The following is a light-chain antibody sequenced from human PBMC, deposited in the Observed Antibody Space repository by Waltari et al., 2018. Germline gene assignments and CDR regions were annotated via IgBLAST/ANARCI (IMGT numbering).Light chain of an antibody. Sequence: EIVMTHSPPTLSVSPGERATLSCRASQSVSSNLAWYQQKPGQAPRLLIYGASTRATGIPARFSGSGSGTEFTLTISSLQSEDFAVYYCQQYNNWPPWTFGQGTEVEIK. V-gene: IGKV3-15*01. CDR3: QQYNNWPPWT. CDR2: GAS. CDR1: QSVSSN. J-gene: IGKJ1*01.